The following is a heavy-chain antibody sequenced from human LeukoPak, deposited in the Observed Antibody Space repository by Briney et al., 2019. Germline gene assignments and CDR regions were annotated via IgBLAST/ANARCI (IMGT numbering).Heavy chain of an antibody. J-gene: IGHJ4*02. CDR1: GFTFSNYA. CDR2: ISYDGTNK. CDR3: ASFSSSIFDY. Sequence: GGSLRLSCVASGFTFSNYAMHWVRQAPGKGLEWVAVISYDGTNKYYADFVKGRFTISRDNSKNTLYLQMNSLRAEDTAVYYCASFSSSIFDYWGQGTLVTVSS. D-gene: IGHD6-6*01. V-gene: IGHV3-30-3*01.